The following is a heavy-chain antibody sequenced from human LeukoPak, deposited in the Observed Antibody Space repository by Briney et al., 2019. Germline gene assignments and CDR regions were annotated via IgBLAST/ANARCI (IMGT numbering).Heavy chain of an antibody. CDR2: IYYSGST. D-gene: IGHD3-16*01. CDR1: GGSISSYY. J-gene: IGHJ5*02. Sequence: SETLSLTCTVSGGSISSYYWSWIRQPPGKGLEWIGYIYYSGSTNYNPSLKSRVTISVDTSKNQFSLKLSSVTAADTAVYYCARVGKSTFWFDPWGQGTLVTVSS. CDR3: ARVGKSTFWFDP. V-gene: IGHV4-59*01.